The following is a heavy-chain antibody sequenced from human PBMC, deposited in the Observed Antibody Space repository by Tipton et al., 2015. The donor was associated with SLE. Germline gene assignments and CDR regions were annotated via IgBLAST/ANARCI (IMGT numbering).Heavy chain of an antibody. J-gene: IGHJ4*02. V-gene: IGHV3-43*01. CDR1: GFTFDDYT. CDR2: ISWDGGST. D-gene: IGHD3-3*01. Sequence: SLRLSCAASGFTFDDYTMHWVRQAPGKGLEWVSLISWDGGSTYYADSVKGRFTISRDNSKNSLYLQMNSLRTEDTALYYCAKGIRFLEWDYFDYWGQGTLVTVSS. CDR3: AKGIRFLEWDYFDY.